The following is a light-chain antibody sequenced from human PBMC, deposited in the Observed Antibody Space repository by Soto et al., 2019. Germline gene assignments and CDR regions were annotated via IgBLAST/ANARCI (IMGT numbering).Light chain of an antibody. CDR2: DVS. CDR3: QQYGGSPRT. J-gene: IGKJ1*01. V-gene: IGKV3-20*01. Sequence: EIVLTQSPGTLSLSPGERAALSCRASRSLSSTSLAWYQQRPGQAPRLLIYDVSSRATGIPDRFSGSGSGTDFTLTINRLEPDDFAVYYCQQYGGSPRTFGQGTKVEIK. CDR1: RSLSSTS.